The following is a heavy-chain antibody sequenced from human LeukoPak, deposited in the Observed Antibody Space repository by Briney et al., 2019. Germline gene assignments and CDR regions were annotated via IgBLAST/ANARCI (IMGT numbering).Heavy chain of an antibody. CDR2: INPNSGGT. Sequence: GASVKVSCKASGYTFTGYFIHWVREAPGQGLEWMGWINPNSGGTNYAQKSQGRVTMTRDTSISTAYMELSRLRSDDTAVYYCARVYCSSTSCYSWFDPWGQGTLVTVSS. D-gene: IGHD2-2*01. J-gene: IGHJ5*02. CDR3: ARVYCSSTSCYSWFDP. V-gene: IGHV1-2*02. CDR1: GYTFTGYF.